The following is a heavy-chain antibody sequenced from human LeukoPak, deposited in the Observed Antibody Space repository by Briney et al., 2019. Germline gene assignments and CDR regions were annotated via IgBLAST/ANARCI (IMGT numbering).Heavy chain of an antibody. CDR3: ARVDSSVWFFDY. V-gene: IGHV4-4*07. J-gene: IGHJ4*02. CDR2: IYTSGST. CDR1: GGSISNYY. D-gene: IGHD6-19*01. Sequence: SETLSLTCTVSGGSISNYYWSWIRQPAGKGLEWIGRIYTSGSTKYNPSLKSRLTMSVDTSKNQFSLKLTSVTAADTAVYYCARVDSSVWFFDYWGQGTLVTVSS.